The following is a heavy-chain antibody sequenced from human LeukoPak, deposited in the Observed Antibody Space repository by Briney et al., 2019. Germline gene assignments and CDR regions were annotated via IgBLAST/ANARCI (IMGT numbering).Heavy chain of an antibody. CDR3: ARDALDIVVVPAVRWFDP. CDR1: GYTFTGYY. D-gene: IGHD2-2*01. J-gene: IGHJ5*02. CDR2: INPNSGGT. Sequence: ASVKVSCEASGYTFTGYYMHWVRQAPGQGLEWMGWINPNSGGTNYAQKFQGRVTMTRDTSISTAYMELSRLRSDDTAVYYCARDALDIVVVPAVRWFDPWGQGTLVTVSS. V-gene: IGHV1-2*02.